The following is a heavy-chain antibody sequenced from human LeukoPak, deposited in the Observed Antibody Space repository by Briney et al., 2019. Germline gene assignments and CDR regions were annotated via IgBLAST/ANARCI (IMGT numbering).Heavy chain of an antibody. Sequence: SETLSLTCTVSGGSISSYYWSWIRQPPGKGLEWIGYIYTSGSTNYNPSLKSRVTISVDTSKNQFSLKLSSVTAADTAVYYCARGYYYDSSGIDYRGQGTLVTVSS. D-gene: IGHD3-22*01. CDR3: ARGYYYDSSGIDY. J-gene: IGHJ4*02. V-gene: IGHV4-4*09. CDR2: IYTSGST. CDR1: GGSISSYY.